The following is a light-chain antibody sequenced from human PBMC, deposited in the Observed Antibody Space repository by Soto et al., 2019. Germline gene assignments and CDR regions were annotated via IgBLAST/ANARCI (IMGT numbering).Light chain of an antibody. V-gene: IGLV1-44*01. J-gene: IGLJ2*01. Sequence: QLVLTQPPSASGTHGQRVTISCSGSDSNIGTNTVNWYHQLPGTAPKLLIFSNSQRPSGVPDRFSGSKSGTSASLAISGLQSEDEGDYSCAAWDDILRGVVFGGGTQLTVL. CDR1: DSNIGTNT. CDR2: SNS. CDR3: AAWDDILRGVV.